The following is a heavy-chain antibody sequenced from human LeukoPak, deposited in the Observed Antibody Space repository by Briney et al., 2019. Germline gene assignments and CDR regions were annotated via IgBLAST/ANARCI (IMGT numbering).Heavy chain of an antibody. CDR3: ARSLLDSSGWYFFDY. V-gene: IGHV3-48*03. J-gene: IGHJ4*02. CDR1: GVTFSSYE. CDR2: ISSSGSTI. D-gene: IGHD6-19*01. Sequence: GGSLRLSCAASGVTFSSYEMTWVRQAPGKALEWLSYISSSGSTIYYADSVRGRFTISRDNAKNSLYLQMNSLRAEDTAVYYCARSLLDSSGWYFFDYWGQGTLVTVSS.